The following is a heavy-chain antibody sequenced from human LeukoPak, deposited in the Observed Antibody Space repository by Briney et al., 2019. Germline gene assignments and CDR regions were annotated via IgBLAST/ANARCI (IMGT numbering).Heavy chain of an antibody. CDR1: GGSISSSSYY. Sequence: PSETLSLTCTVSGGSISSSSYYWGWIRQPPGKGLEWIGSIYYSGSTYYNPSLKRRATISVDTSKNQFSLKLSSVTAADTAVYYCARHGDYGDYGDYFDYWGQGTLVTVSS. CDR2: IYYSGST. CDR3: ARHGDYGDYGDYFDY. J-gene: IGHJ4*02. V-gene: IGHV4-39*01. D-gene: IGHD4-17*01.